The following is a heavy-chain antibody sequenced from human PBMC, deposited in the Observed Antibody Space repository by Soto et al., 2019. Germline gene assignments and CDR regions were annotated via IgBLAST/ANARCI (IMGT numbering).Heavy chain of an antibody. CDR1: GYTFTGYY. CDR3: ARYWGSSWYLSNWFDP. J-gene: IGHJ5*02. CDR2: ITPDSGGT. D-gene: IGHD6-13*01. V-gene: IGHV1-2*02. Sequence: QVQLVQSGAEVKKPGASVKVSCKASGYTFTGYYMHWVRQAPGQGLEWMGWITPDSGGTNYAQKFQGRVTMTRDTSISTAYMELSSLRSDDTAGYYCARYWGSSWYLSNWFDPWGQGTLVTVSS.